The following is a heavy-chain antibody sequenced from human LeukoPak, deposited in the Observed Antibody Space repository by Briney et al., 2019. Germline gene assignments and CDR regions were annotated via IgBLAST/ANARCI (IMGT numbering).Heavy chain of an antibody. CDR3: AKGSVYGDFDY. J-gene: IGHJ4*02. V-gene: IGHV3-23*01. CDR1: GFTFSIYA. Sequence: GGSLRLSCAASGFTFSIYAMSWVRQAPGKGLEWVSAISGNGGGGTYYADSVKGRFTISRDNSKNTLFLQMSSLRAEDTAVYYCAKGSVYGDFDYWGQGTLVLVSS. CDR2: ISGNGGGGT. D-gene: IGHD4-17*01.